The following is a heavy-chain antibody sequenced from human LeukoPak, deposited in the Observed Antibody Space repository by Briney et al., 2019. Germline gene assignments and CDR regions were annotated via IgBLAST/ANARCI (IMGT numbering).Heavy chain of an antibody. CDR2: ISTGSHTI. D-gene: IGHD2-21*01. CDR1: GFTFSYYT. J-gene: IGHJ3*02. CDR3: ATLLFQTSHRAFDI. Sequence: PGGSLRLSCAASGFTFSYYTMNWVRQSPAKGLEWISYISTGSHTIYCADSVKGRFTISRDNAKNSLYLQMNGLRDEDSAVYYCATLLFQTSHRAFDIWGQGTMVTVSS. V-gene: IGHV3-48*02.